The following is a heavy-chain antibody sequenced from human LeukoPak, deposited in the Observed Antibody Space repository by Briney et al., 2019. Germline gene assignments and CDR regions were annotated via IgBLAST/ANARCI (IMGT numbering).Heavy chain of an antibody. CDR1: NYSISRTYH. CDR2: IYHSGTT. J-gene: IGHJ4*02. CDR3: ATMMYGSGNYYNSDY. Sequence: SETLSLTCSVSNYSISRTYHWGWIRQPPGKGLEWIGTIYHSGTTYYSPSLKSRVTISIHTSKNQFSLRLTSVTAADTAMYYCATMMYGSGNYYNSDYWGQGTLVTVSS. V-gene: IGHV4-38-2*02. D-gene: IGHD3-10*01.